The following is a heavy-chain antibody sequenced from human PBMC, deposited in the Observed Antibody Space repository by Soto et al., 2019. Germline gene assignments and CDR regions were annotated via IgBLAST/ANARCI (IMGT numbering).Heavy chain of an antibody. J-gene: IGHJ4*02. CDR1: GFTFSDSY. D-gene: IGHD2-8*01. CDR2: ISSSSTSS. V-gene: IGHV3-11*05. Sequence: QVLLVESGGGLVKPGGSLRLSCAASGFTFSDSYMSWIRQAPGKGLEWVSYISSSSTSSNYADSMKGRFTISRDNAKNSLDLQMNSLRAEDTAVYYCARDNGGTFDYWGQGTLVTVSS. CDR3: ARDNGGTFDY.